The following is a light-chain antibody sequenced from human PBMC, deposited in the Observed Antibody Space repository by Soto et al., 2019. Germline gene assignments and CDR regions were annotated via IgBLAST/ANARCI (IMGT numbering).Light chain of an antibody. Sequence: EIVLTQSPAILSMSPGERATLSCRASQSVSIYFAWYQQKPGQAPRLLIYDASNRATGVPARFSGSGSGTDFTLTISSLEPEDFEVYYCQQRRYWPVTFGQGTKVEIK. J-gene: IGKJ1*01. CDR3: QQRRYWPVT. CDR2: DAS. V-gene: IGKV3-11*01. CDR1: QSVSIY.